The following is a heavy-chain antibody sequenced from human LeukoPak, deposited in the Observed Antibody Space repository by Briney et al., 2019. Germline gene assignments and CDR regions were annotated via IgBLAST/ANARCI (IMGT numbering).Heavy chain of an antibody. J-gene: IGHJ1*01. V-gene: IGHV3-7*01. D-gene: IGHD2-21*01. Sequence: GGTLRLSCAASGFIFSSYWMSWVRQAPGKGLEWVANIKQDGSEKYYVDSVKGRFTISRDNAKNSLYLQMNSLRAEDTAVYYCARCGGTYAYFQHWGQGTLVTVSS. CDR3: ARCGGTYAYFQH. CDR2: IKQDGSEK. CDR1: GFIFSSYW.